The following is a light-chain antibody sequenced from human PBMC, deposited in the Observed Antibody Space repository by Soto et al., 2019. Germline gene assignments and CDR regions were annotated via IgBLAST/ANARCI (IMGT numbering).Light chain of an antibody. CDR3: QQYNSYSWT. CDR1: QSVNTY. J-gene: IGKJ1*01. Sequence: EIVLTQSPATLSLSPGERATLSCRASQSVNTYLGWYQQRPGQAPILLIYDASNRATGIPARFSGSGSGTEFTLTISSLQPDDFATYYCQQYNSYSWTFGQGTKVDI. V-gene: IGKV3-11*01. CDR2: DAS.